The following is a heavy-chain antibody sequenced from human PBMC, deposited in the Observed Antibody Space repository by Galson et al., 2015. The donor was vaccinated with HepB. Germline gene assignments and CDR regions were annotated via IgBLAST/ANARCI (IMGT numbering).Heavy chain of an antibody. CDR3: ARVNIWGYYDSSGYYAANWFDP. D-gene: IGHD3-22*01. J-gene: IGHJ5*02. CDR1: GDSVSSNSAA. V-gene: IGHV6-1*01. Sequence: CAISGDSVSSNSAAWNWIRQSPSRGLEWLGRTYYRSKWYNDYAVSVKGRITINPDTSKNQFSLQLNSVTPEDTAVYYCARVNIWGYYDSSGYYAANWFDPWGQGTLVTVSS. CDR2: TYYRSKWYN.